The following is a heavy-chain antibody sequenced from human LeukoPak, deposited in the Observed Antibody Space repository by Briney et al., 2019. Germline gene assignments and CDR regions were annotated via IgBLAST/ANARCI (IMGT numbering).Heavy chain of an antibody. CDR1: GYTFTGYY. V-gene: IGHV1-2*02. Sequence: ASVKVSCKASGYTFTGYYMHWVRQAPGQGLEWMGWINPNSGGTNYAQKFQGRVTMTRDTSISTAYMELSRLRSDDTAVYYCARDGWVVVPAAPINWFDPWGQGTLVTVSS. J-gene: IGHJ5*02. CDR3: ARDGWVVVPAAPINWFDP. D-gene: IGHD2-2*01. CDR2: INPNSGGT.